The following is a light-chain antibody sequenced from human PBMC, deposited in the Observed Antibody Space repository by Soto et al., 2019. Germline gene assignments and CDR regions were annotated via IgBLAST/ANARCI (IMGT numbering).Light chain of an antibody. J-gene: IGLJ1*01. CDR3: QSYDSSLSGSRV. Sequence: QSVLTQPPSVSGAPGQWVTISCTGSSSNIGAGYDVHWYQQLPGTAPKLLIYGNNNRPSGVPDRFSGSKSGTSASLAITGLQAEDEADYYCQSYDSSLSGSRVFGTGTKLTVL. CDR2: GNN. V-gene: IGLV1-40*01. CDR1: SSNIGAGYD.